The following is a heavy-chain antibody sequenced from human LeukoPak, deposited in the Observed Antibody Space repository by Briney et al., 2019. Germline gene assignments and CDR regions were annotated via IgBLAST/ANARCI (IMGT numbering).Heavy chain of an antibody. CDR3: ARWSYSSGWFIDY. D-gene: IGHD6-19*01. J-gene: IGHJ4*02. CDR2: IKQDSSAI. CDR1: GFTLSSNY. V-gene: IGHV3-7*01. Sequence: GGSLRLSCAASGFTLSSNYMTWVRQAPGKGLEWVANIKQDSSAIAYAGSLKGRFTISRDNAKNSLCLQMNSLRAEDTAVYYCARWSYSSGWFIDYWGQGILVTVSS.